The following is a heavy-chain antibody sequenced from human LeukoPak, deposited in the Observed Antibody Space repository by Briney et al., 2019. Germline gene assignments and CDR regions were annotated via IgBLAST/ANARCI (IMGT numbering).Heavy chain of an antibody. CDR3: ATWLAPNYYDSSGYYPDAFDI. CDR2: ISGSGGST. V-gene: IGHV3-23*01. D-gene: IGHD3-22*01. Sequence: GGSLRLSCAASGFTPSSFAMSWVRQAPGKGLEWVSAISGSGGSTYYAASVKGRVTISRDNSKNTLYLQMNSLRAEDTAVYYCATWLAPNYYDSSGYYPDAFDIWGQGTMVTVSS. CDR1: GFTPSSFA. J-gene: IGHJ3*02.